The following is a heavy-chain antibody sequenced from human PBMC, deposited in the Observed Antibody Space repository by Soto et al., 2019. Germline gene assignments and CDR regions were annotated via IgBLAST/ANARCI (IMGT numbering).Heavy chain of an antibody. CDR2: IYHRGNT. D-gene: IGHD4-17*01. CDR3: AFSWNALAVTTFEY. V-gene: IGHV4-59*03. CDR1: STYFGTYC. Sequence: SPTLSLTCSVSSTYFGTYCWSWIRQPPGEGLEWNGCIYHRGNTDYNPSLRSRVTMSVETSKSQLSMHLRSVTTADTAVYYCAFSWNALAVTTFEYWGQG. J-gene: IGHJ4*02.